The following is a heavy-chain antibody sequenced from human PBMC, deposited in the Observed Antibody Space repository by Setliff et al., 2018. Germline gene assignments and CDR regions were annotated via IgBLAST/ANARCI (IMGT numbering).Heavy chain of an antibody. CDR1: GFNFANYA. Sequence: GGSLRLSCTGSGFNFANYAVSWVRQAPGKGLEWVANIKQDGSDKYYVDSVKGRFTISRDNSKNTLYLQMNSLRPEDTAVYYCARTCSGSGCYAGLESWGQGTPVTVSS. J-gene: IGHJ4*02. CDR2: IKQDGSDK. CDR3: ARTCSGSGCYAGLES. V-gene: IGHV3-7*01. D-gene: IGHD2-15*01.